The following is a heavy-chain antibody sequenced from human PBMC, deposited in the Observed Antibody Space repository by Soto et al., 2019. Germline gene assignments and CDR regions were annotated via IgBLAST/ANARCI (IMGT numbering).Heavy chain of an antibody. CDR1: GCSFTNYC. D-gene: IGHD1-26*01. V-gene: IGHV5-51*01. CDR2: IYPYDSET. Sequence: PGVSLKISSKGSGCSFTNYCIGWVGQMPGQGLEWMGIIYPYDSETRYSPSFQGQVTISADKSISAAYLQWSSLKASDTAIYYCARHLVGATRGTLDYWGKGPLVTVS. J-gene: IGHJ4*02. CDR3: ARHLVGATRGTLDY.